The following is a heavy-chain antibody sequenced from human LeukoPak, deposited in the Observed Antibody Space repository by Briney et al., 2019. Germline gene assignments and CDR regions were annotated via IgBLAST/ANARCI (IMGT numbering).Heavy chain of an antibody. CDR3: AKAQLYYYYHMDV. D-gene: IGHD1-1*01. CDR1: GYTFTSYG. Sequence: ASVKVSCKASGYTFTSYGISWVRQAPGQGLEWMGWISAYNGNTNYAQKLQGRVTMTTDTSTNTAYMELRGLRSDDTAVYYCAKAQLYYYYHMDVWGKGTTVTVSS. V-gene: IGHV1-18*01. J-gene: IGHJ6*03. CDR2: ISAYNGNT.